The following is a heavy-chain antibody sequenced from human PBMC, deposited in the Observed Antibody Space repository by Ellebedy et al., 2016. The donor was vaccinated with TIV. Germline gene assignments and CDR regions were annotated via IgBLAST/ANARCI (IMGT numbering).Heavy chain of an antibody. Sequence: MPSETLSLTCTVSGGSISSSSYYWGWIRQPPGKGLEWIGSIYYSGSTYYNPSLKSRVTISVDTSKNQFSLKLSSVTAADTAVYYCAGHKGWEDRRRWFDPWGQGTLVTVSS. CDR2: IYYSGST. CDR3: AGHKGWEDRRRWFDP. J-gene: IGHJ5*02. CDR1: GGSISSSSYY. D-gene: IGHD1-26*01. V-gene: IGHV4-39*01.